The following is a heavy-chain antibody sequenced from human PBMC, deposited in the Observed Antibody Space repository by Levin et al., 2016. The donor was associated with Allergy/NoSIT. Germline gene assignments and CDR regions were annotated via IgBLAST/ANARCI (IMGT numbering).Heavy chain of an antibody. Sequence: GESLKISCAVAGFTVSNARTRWVRQAPGKGLEWVGRLKSNTDGGTTDYAAAVKGRFTISRDDSKNTLYLQMNSLRGEDTAVYYCTANRFGSGSYDDWGQGTLVNVSS. J-gene: IGHJ4*02. D-gene: IGHD3-10*01. V-gene: IGHV3-15*01. CDR1: GFTVSNAR. CDR3: TANRFGSGSYDD. CDR2: LKSNTDGGTT.